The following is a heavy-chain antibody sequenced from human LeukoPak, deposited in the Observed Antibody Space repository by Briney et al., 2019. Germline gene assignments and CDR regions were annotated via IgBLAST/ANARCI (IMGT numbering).Heavy chain of an antibody. V-gene: IGHV3-48*03. CDR1: GFFFSSYE. CDR3: ARAPYSSSWTFDY. CDR2: ISSSGSTI. Sequence: PGGSLRLSCAASGFFFSSYEMNWVRQAPGKGLEWVSDISSSGSTIYYADSVKGRFTISRDNAKNSLYLQMNSLRAEDTAVYYCARAPYSSSWTFDYWGQGTLVTVSS. J-gene: IGHJ4*02. D-gene: IGHD6-13*01.